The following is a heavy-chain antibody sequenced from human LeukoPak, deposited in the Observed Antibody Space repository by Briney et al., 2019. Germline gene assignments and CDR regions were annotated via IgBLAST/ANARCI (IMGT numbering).Heavy chain of an antibody. D-gene: IGHD2-15*01. Sequence: GGSLRLSCAASGFTFSSYAMSWVRQAPGKGLKWVSTFSGSGGNTYSADSVKGRFTISRDNSKNTLYLQMNSLRAEDTAVYYCAKDKGYCSGGSCYGYWYFDLWGRGTLVTVSS. CDR2: FSGSGGNT. V-gene: IGHV3-23*01. CDR1: GFTFSSYA. J-gene: IGHJ2*01. CDR3: AKDKGYCSGGSCYGYWYFDL.